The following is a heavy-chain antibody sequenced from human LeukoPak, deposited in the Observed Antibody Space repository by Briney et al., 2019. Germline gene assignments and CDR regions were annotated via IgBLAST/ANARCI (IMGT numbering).Heavy chain of an antibody. D-gene: IGHD3-16*01. CDR1: GGSISSYY. J-gene: IGHJ4*02. CDR3: ARVPHRGGYFDY. CDR2: IYYSGST. V-gene: IGHV4-59*01. Sequence: PSETLSLTCTVSGGSISSYYWSWIRQPPGKGLEWIGYIYYSGSTNYNPSLKSRVTISVDTSKNQFSLKLSPVTAADTAVYYCARVPHRGGYFDYWGQGTLVTVSS.